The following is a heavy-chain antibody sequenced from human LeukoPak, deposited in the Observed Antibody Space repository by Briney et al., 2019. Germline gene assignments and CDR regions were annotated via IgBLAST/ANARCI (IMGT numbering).Heavy chain of an antibody. V-gene: IGHV1-69*05. D-gene: IGHD2-2*01. CDR2: IIPIFGTA. J-gene: IGHJ3*02. CDR1: GGTFSSYA. Sequence: ASVKVSCKASGGTFSSYAISWVRQAPGQGLEWMGGIIPIFGTANYAQKFQGRVAITTDESTSTAYMELSRLRSDDTAVYYCARETIVVVPAARYGQNAFDIWGQGTMVTVSS. CDR3: ARETIVVVPAARYGQNAFDI.